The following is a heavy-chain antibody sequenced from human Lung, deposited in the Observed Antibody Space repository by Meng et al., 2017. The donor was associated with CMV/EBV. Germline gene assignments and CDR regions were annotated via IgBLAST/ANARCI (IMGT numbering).Heavy chain of an antibody. V-gene: IGHV1-18*01. J-gene: IGHJ4*02. Sequence: CKAHGYTFTSYGIGWVRQAPGQGLEWMGWISAYNGNTNYAQKLQGRVTMTTDTSTSTAYMELRSLRSDDTAVYYCASGRGSYHYFDYWGQGTLVTVSS. D-gene: IGHD1-26*01. CDR1: GYTFTSYG. CDR2: ISAYNGNT. CDR3: ASGRGSYHYFDY.